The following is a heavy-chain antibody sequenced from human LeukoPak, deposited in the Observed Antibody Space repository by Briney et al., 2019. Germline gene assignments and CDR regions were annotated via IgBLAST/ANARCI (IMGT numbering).Heavy chain of an antibody. D-gene: IGHD6-13*01. V-gene: IGHV3-7*01. CDR1: GFSFSSYS. CDR2: IKRDGSEK. Sequence: GGSLRLSCAASGFSFSSYSMTWVRQAPGKGLEWVANIKRDGSEKYYVDSVKGRFTISRDNAKNSLYLQMNSLRAGDTAVYYCARAGYSSTWYSRYFDLWGRGTLVTVSS. J-gene: IGHJ2*01. CDR3: ARAGYSSTWYSRYFDL.